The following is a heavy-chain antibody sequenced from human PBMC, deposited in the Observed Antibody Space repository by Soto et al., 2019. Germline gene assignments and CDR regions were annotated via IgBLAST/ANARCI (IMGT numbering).Heavy chain of an antibody. CDR2: ISAYNGNT. J-gene: IGHJ4*02. Sequence: ASVKVSCKASGYTFTSYGISWVRQAPGQGLEWMGWISAYNGNTNYAQKLQGRVTMTTDTSTSTAYMELRSLRSDDTAVYYCARVGYYDFWSGYEYYFDYWGQGTLVTVSS. CDR1: GYTFTSYG. CDR3: ARVGYYDFWSGYEYYFDY. D-gene: IGHD3-3*01. V-gene: IGHV1-18*01.